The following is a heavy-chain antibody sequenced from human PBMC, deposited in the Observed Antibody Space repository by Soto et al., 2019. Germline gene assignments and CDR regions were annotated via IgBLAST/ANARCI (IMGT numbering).Heavy chain of an antibody. V-gene: IGHV3-7*03. Sequence: AGGSLRLSCAASGFTFSSYWMSWVRQAPGKGLEWVANIKQDGSEKYYVDSVKGRFTISRDNAKNSLYLQMNSLRAEDTAVYYCARDLPQWELELTNWFDPWGQGTLVTVSS. J-gene: IGHJ5*02. CDR3: ARDLPQWELELTNWFDP. CDR2: IKQDGSEK. CDR1: GFTFSSYW. D-gene: IGHD1-7*01.